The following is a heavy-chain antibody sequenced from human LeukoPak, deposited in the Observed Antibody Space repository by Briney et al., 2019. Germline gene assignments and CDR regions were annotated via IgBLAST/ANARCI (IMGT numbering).Heavy chain of an antibody. Sequence: SGTLSLTCAVSGGSISSSNWWSWVRQPPGKGLEWIGEIYHSGSTNYNPSLKSRVTISVDKSKNQFSLKLSSVTAADTAVYYCARGQYYYDSSGYYSNFDYWGQGTLVTVSS. V-gene: IGHV4-4*02. D-gene: IGHD3-22*01. CDR2: IYHSGST. CDR3: ARGQYYYDSSGYYSNFDY. J-gene: IGHJ4*02. CDR1: GGSISSSNW.